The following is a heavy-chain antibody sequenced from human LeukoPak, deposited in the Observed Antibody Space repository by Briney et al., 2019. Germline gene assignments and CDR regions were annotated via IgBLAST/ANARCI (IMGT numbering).Heavy chain of an antibody. D-gene: IGHD6-19*01. CDR3: AREVAVAGTRNWFDP. V-gene: IGHV3-7*01. Sequence: PGGSLRLSCAASGFTFSSYWMSWVRQAPGKGLEWVANIKQDGSEKYYVDSVKGRFTISRDNAKNSLYLQMNSLRAEDTAVYYCAREVAVAGTRNWFDPWGQGTLVTVSS. CDR1: GFTFSSYW. J-gene: IGHJ5*02. CDR2: IKQDGSEK.